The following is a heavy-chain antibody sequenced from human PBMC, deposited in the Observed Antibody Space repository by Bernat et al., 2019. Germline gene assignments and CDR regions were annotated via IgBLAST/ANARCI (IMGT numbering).Heavy chain of an antibody. V-gene: IGHV4-39*01. CDR2: IYYSGTT. J-gene: IGHJ4*02. Sequence: QLQLQESGPGLVKPSETLSLTCTVSGGSISSSSYYWGWIRQHPGKGLEWIGSIYYSGTTYYNPSLKSRVTISVDTSKNQLSLKLSSVTAADTAVYYCARQDGYNYYFDYWGQGTLVTVSS. CDR1: GGSISSSSYY. CDR3: ARQDGYNYYFDY. D-gene: IGHD5-24*01.